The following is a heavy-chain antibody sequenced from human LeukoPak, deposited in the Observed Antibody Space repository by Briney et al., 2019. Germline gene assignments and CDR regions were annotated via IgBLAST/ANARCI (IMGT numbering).Heavy chain of an antibody. Sequence: GGSLRLSCAASGFTFSSYWMHWVRQAPGKGLVWVSRINSDGSSTSYADSVKGRFTISRDNAKNTLYLQMNSLRAEDTAVYYCARDRGTHTIFGVVSYYGMDVWGQGTTITVSS. CDR3: ARDRGTHTIFGVVSYYGMDV. D-gene: IGHD3-3*01. J-gene: IGHJ6*02. CDR2: INSDGSST. V-gene: IGHV3-74*01. CDR1: GFTFSSYW.